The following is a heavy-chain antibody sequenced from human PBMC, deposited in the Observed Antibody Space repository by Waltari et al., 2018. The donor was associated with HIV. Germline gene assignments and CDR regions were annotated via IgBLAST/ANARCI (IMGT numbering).Heavy chain of an antibody. CDR2: IYSSGNT. V-gene: IGHV4-61*02. CDR3: ARGRFEGYILYYYYGMDV. CDR1: GGSISTGSYS. Sequence: QVQLQESGPGLVKPSQTLSLTCTVSGGSISTGSYSWNWIRQPAGKGLEWIGRIYSSGNTNYNPSLKSRVTISVDTSKNQFSLKLSSVTAADTAVYYCARGRFEGYILYYYYGMDVWGQGTTVSVSS. J-gene: IGHJ6*02. D-gene: IGHD5-12*01.